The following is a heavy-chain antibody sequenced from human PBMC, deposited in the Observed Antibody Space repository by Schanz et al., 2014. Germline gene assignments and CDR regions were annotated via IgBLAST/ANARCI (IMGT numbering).Heavy chain of an antibody. CDR1: GYTFTRSG. D-gene: IGHD6-19*01. V-gene: IGHV1-18*01. CDR2: VSPYSGDT. CDR3: ARENTAVAGMPRGMDV. Sequence: QVQLVQSGGEVKTPGASVKVSCKASGYTFTRSGISWVRQAPGQGLEWMGRVSPYSGDTNYAQMFQGRVTMTTDTSISTAYMELSRLTSDDTAVFFCARENTAVAGMPRGMDVWGQGTTVTVTS. J-gene: IGHJ6*02.